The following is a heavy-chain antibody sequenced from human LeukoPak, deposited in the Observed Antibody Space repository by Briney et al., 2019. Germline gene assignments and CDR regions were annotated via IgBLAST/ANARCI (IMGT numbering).Heavy chain of an antibody. D-gene: IGHD4-17*01. J-gene: IGHJ4*02. Sequence: ASVKVSCKASGYTFTSYDINWVRQATGQGLEWMGWMNPNSGNTGYAQKFQGRVTMTRDTSTSTVYMELSSLTSEDTAAYYCARGDYGDYRYYLDYWAQGALVTVSS. CDR2: MNPNSGNT. CDR1: GYTFTSYD. CDR3: ARGDYGDYRYYLDY. V-gene: IGHV1-8*01.